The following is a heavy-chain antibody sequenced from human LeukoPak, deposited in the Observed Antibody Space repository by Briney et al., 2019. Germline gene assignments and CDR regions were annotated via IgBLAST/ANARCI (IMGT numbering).Heavy chain of an antibody. D-gene: IGHD2-15*01. V-gene: IGHV4-34*01. CDR3: ARTSPRAATFDY. J-gene: IGHJ4*02. CDR2: INHSGST. CDR1: GGSFSGYY. Sequence: SETLSLTCAVYGGSFSGYYWSWIRQPPGKGLEWIGEINHSGSTNYNPSLKSRVTISVDTSKNQFSLKLSPVTAADTAVYYCARTSPRAATFDYWGQGTLVTVSS.